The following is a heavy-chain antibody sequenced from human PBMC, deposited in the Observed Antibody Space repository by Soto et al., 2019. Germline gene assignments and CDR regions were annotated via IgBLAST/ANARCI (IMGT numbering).Heavy chain of an antibody. CDR1: GFTFSNAW. D-gene: IGHD3-22*01. CDR2: VKSKNDGGTT. CDR3: TTDSYITSIIVRFDY. J-gene: IGHJ4*01. V-gene: IGHV3-15*07. Sequence: SGGSLRLSCAASGFTFSNAWINWVRQAPWKGLEWVGRVKSKNDGGTTDFAAPVKGRFAISRDDSKNMVYLEMNSLQTEDTAIYYCTTDSYITSIIVRFDYWGHGTLVTVSS.